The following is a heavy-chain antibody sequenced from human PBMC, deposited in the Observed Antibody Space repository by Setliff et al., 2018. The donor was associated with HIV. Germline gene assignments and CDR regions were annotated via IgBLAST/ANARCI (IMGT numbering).Heavy chain of an antibody. CDR1: GYSLSSYA. Sequence: GASVKVSCKASGYSLSSYAVSWVRQAPGQGLEWMGLIGPSGSSTTYAQNFQGRVTMSRDTSTNTVYMELSSLRSEDTAVYYCARDHIAARSVDYWGQGTLVTVSS. J-gene: IGHJ4*02. V-gene: IGHV1-46*01. CDR2: IGPSGSST. D-gene: IGHD6-6*01. CDR3: ARDHIAARSVDY.